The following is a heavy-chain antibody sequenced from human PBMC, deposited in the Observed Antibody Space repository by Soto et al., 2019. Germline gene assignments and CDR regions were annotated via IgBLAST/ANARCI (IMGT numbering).Heavy chain of an antibody. Sequence: ASVKVSCKASGYTFTSYYMHWVRQAPGQGLEWMGIINPSGGSTSYAQKFQGRVTMTRDTSTSTVCMELSSLRSEDTAVYYCARDQRRVDGRPNIDYWGQGTLVTVSS. V-gene: IGHV1-46*01. J-gene: IGHJ4*02. CDR3: ARDQRRVDGRPNIDY. CDR2: INPSGGST. D-gene: IGHD5-12*01. CDR1: GYTFTSYY.